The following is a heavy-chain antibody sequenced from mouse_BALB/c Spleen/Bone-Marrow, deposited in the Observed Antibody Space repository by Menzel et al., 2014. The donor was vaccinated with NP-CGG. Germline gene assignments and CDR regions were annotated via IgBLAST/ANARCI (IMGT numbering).Heavy chain of an antibody. Sequence: EQLKESGAELVRPGALVKLSSKASGFNIKDYYMHWVKQRPEQGLEWIGWIDPENGNTIYDPKFQGKATITADTSSNTAYLQLSSLTSEDTAVYYCARWDYYGSSYRYFDVWGAGTTVTVSS. D-gene: IGHD1-1*01. J-gene: IGHJ1*01. V-gene: IGHV14-1*02. CDR2: IDPENGNT. CDR3: ARWDYYGSSYRYFDV. CDR1: GFNIKDYY.